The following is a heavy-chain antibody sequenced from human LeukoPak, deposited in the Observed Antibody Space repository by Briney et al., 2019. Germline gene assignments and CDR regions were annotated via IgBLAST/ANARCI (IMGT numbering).Heavy chain of an antibody. D-gene: IGHD3-22*01. Sequence: PGGSLRLSCAASGFTVSSNYMSWVRQAPGKGLEWVSVIYSGGSTYYADSVKGRFTISRDNSKNTLYLQMNSLRAEDTAVYYCARLRYYDSSGYYDYWGQGTLVTVSS. J-gene: IGHJ4*02. CDR3: ARLRYYDSSGYYDY. CDR1: GFTVSSNY. V-gene: IGHV3-66*01. CDR2: IYSGGST.